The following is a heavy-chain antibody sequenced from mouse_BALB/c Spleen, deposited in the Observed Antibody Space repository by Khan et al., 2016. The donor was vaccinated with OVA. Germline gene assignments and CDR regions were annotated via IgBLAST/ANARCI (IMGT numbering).Heavy chain of an antibody. CDR3: SRSGSGSFCF. V-gene: IGHV1S29*02. D-gene: IGHD1-2*01. J-gene: IGHJ3*02. CDR1: GYTFTDYN. Sequence: VQLQQSGPELVKPGASVKISCKASGYTFTDYNLDWVKQSHGNRLEWLGYIYPNDGGSGYNQKFKTTATLTVDISSSTAYMELRSLTSEYSAVSYCSRSGSGSFCFWGQGTLVTVS. CDR2: IYPNDGGS.